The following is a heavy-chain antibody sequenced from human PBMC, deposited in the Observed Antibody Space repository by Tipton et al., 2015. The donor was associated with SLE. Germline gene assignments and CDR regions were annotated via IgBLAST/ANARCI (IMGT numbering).Heavy chain of an antibody. CDR2: IYSGGST. CDR3: ARVRVGATDDAFDI. V-gene: IGHV3-53*04. J-gene: IGHJ3*02. D-gene: IGHD1-26*01. CDR1: GFTVSSNY. Sequence: VQLVQSGGGLVQPGGSLRLSCAASGFTVSSNYMSWVRQAPGKGLEWVSVIYSGGSTYYADSVKGRFTISRDNSKNTLYLQMNSLRAEDTAVYYCARVRVGATDDAFDIWGQGTMVTVSS.